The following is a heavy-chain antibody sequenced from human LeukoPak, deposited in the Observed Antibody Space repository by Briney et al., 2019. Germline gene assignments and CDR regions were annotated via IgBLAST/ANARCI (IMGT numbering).Heavy chain of an antibody. CDR1: GGSFSGYY. V-gene: IGHV4-34*01. CDR3: ARAVYCSGGSCYWLGYYYYYMDV. CDR2: INHSGST. J-gene: IGHJ6*03. Sequence: SETLSLTCAVHGGSFSGYYWSWIRQPPGKGLEWIGEINHSGSTNYNPSLKSRVTISVDTSKNQFSLKLSSVTAADTAVYYCARAVYCSGGSCYWLGYYYYYMDVWGKGTTVTVSS. D-gene: IGHD2-15*01.